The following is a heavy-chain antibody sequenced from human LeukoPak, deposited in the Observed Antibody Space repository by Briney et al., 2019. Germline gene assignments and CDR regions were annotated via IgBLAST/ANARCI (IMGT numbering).Heavy chain of an antibody. CDR1: GGSIGSYY. D-gene: IGHD6-19*01. CDR3: ARGSIAVAGTQYNWFDP. J-gene: IGHJ5*02. Sequence: SETLSLTCTVAGGSIGSYYWSWIRQPPGKGLEWIGYIYYSGSTNYNPSIKSRVTISVDTSKNQFSLMLSSVTAADTAVYYCARGSIAVAGTQYNWFDPWGQGTLVTVSS. CDR2: IYYSGST. V-gene: IGHV4-59*01.